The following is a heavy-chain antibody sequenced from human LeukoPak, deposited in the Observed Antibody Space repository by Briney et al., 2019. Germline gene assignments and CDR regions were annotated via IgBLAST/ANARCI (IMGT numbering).Heavy chain of an antibody. CDR2: ISSSGSTI. CDR3: ARERYSYPSAGFDY. J-gene: IGHJ4*02. Sequence: GGSLRLSCAASGFTFSSYEMNWVRQAPGKGLEWVSYISSSGSTIYYADSVKGRFTISRDNAKNSLYLQMNSLRAEDTAVYYCARERYSYPSAGFDYWGQGTLVTVSS. D-gene: IGHD5-18*01. V-gene: IGHV3-48*03. CDR1: GFTFSSYE.